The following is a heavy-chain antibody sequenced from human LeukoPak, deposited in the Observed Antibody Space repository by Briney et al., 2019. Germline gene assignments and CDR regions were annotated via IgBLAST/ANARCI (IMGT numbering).Heavy chain of an antibody. Sequence: SETLSLTGTVSGGSISSYYWSWIRQAAGQGLEWVGSIYTGWSTNSNPTLRSPVTMSVDTAKNQFSLKLSSGTASNTAVYYCARDLWDLRCGERTNWYIDLWGRGTLVTVSS. CDR3: ARDLWDLRCGERTNWYIDL. J-gene: IGHJ2*01. D-gene: IGHD3-10*01. CDR1: GGSISSYY. V-gene: IGHV4-4*07. CDR2: IYTGWST.